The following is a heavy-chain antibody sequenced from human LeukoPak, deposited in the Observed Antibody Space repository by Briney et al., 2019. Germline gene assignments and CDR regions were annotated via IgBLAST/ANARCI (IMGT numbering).Heavy chain of an antibody. V-gene: IGHV3-30*01. CDR1: GFTFSSYA. CDR3: ARDSGFSGTQRGEY. Sequence: GGSLRLSCAASGFTFSSYAMHWVRQAPGKGLEWVAVISYDGSNKYYADSVKGRFTISRDNSKNTLYLQMNSLRAEDTAVYYCARDSGFSGTQRGEYWGQGTLVTVSS. J-gene: IGHJ4*02. D-gene: IGHD3/OR15-3a*01. CDR2: ISYDGSNK.